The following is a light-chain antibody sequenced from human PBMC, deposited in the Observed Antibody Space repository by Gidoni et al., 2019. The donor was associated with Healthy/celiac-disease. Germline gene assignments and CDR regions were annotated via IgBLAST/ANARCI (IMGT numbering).Light chain of an antibody. CDR2: WAS. CDR3: HQYYSSPRGT. CDR1: QSVLYSSNNKSN. Sequence: DIVLTQSPDSLAVSLGERVTINCNPSQSVLYSSNNKSNLVWYHHKPGQPAKVHIYWASTPEPGVPDRFSGSGSGTEFNLTISGRQAEDVALYYCHQYYSSPRGTFXPXTKMDIK. V-gene: IGKV4-1*01. J-gene: IGKJ3*01.